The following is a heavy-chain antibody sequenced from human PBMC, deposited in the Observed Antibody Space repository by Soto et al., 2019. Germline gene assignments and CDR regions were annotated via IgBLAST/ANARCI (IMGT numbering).Heavy chain of an antibody. CDR2: INYSGST. CDR1: GGSFGSSSYY. Sequence: XTLSLPCGVSGGSFGSSSYYWGWIRQAPGKGLEWIGSINYSGSTYYNPSLKSRVTISVDTSRNQFSLKLRSVTSADTALYYCSRRAPEGFDPWGQGTLGTVS. J-gene: IGHJ5*02. CDR3: SRRAPEGFDP. V-gene: IGHV4-39*01.